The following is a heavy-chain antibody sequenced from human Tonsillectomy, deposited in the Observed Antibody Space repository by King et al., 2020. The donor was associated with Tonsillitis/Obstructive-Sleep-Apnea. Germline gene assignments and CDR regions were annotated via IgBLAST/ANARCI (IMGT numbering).Heavy chain of an antibody. CDR2: ICYSGST. D-gene: IGHD2-2*01. CDR3: ATVVPAARFDY. J-gene: IGHJ4*02. CDR1: GGSISSYD. V-gene: IGHV4-59*01. Sequence: QLQESGPGLVKPSETLSVTCTVSGGSISSYDWGWSRRPPGKGLEWIGDICYSGSTNYNPSLKSRVTITVDTSKDQLSLKLSSVTAADTAVYYCATVVPAARFDYWGQGTLVTVSS.